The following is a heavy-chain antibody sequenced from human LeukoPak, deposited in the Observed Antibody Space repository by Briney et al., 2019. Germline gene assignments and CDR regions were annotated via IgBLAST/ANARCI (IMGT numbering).Heavy chain of an antibody. CDR2: MHPDTGDT. D-gene: IGHD2-2*02. J-gene: IGHJ5*02. CDR3: ARDKLLYSPNWFDP. Sequence: ASVKVSCKTSGYTFTNNDIHWVRQAPGQALEWMGWMHPDTGDTGYAQKFQGRVIMTRDTSISTAYMELSRLRSDDTAVYYCARDKLLYSPNWFDPWGQGTLVTVSS. V-gene: IGHV1-8*01. CDR1: GYTFTNND.